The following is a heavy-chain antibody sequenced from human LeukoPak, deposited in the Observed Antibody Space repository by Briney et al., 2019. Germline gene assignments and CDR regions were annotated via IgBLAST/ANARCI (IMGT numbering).Heavy chain of an antibody. Sequence: GESLQISCKGSGYSFIRNWIGWVRQMPGKGLEWMAIIYPGDSDTRYSPSFQGQVTISADKSISTAYLQWSSLTASDTAMYYCARLGTSATYFEFWGQGTLVTVSS. CDR1: GYSFIRNW. CDR2: IYPGDSDT. D-gene: IGHD2-15*01. V-gene: IGHV5-51*01. CDR3: ARLGTSATYFEF. J-gene: IGHJ4*02.